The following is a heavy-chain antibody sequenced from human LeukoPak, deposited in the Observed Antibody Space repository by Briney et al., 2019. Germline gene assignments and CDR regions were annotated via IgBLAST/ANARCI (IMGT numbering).Heavy chain of an antibody. CDR2: MNPNSGNT. CDR1: GYTFTSYD. D-gene: IGHD6-19*01. V-gene: IGHV1-8*01. Sequence: GASVKVSCKASGYTFTSYDINWVRQATGQGLEWMGWMNPNSGNTGYAQKFQGRVTMTRNTSISTAYMELSSLRSEDTAVYYCARVTSSGWYYYYYGMDVWGQGTTLTVSS. J-gene: IGHJ6*02. CDR3: ARVTSSGWYYYYYGMDV.